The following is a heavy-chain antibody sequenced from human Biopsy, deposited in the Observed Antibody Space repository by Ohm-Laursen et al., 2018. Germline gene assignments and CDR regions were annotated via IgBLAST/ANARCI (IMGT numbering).Heavy chain of an antibody. D-gene: IGHD2-8*02. CDR3: ARDRIAYCTATSCDNFGLDV. J-gene: IGHJ6*02. CDR2: INHSGST. CDR1: GGSFSGYY. Sequence: GTLSLTCVVYGGSFSGYYWSWIRQPPGKGLEWIGEINHSGSTNYNPSLKSRVTISVDTSKNQFSLKLTSVTAADTAVYYCARDRIAYCTATSCDNFGLDVWGQGTTVTVSS. V-gene: IGHV4-34*01.